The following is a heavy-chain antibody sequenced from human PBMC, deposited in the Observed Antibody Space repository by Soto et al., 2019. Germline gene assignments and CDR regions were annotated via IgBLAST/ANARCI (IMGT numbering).Heavy chain of an antibody. J-gene: IGHJ4*02. CDR3: AAWAEGATEVH. CDR1: GFSFSVYG. CDR2: IWYDASKQ. D-gene: IGHD2-15*01. Sequence: GGCLRLSCETSGFSFSVYGMHWVRQAPGKGLEWVAVIWYDASKQFYAASVEGRFTISRDNSKAILYLQMNSLRAEDTAVYYCAAWAEGATEVHWGQGTLVTVSS. V-gene: IGHV3-33*01.